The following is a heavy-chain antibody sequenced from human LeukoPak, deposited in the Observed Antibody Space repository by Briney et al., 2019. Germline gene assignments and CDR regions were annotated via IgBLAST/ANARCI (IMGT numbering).Heavy chain of an antibody. Sequence: PSGTLSLTCTVSGGSLSSNNWWTWVRQPPGKGLEWIGEIYHSGSTTYNPSLKSRVTISVDKSKNHFSPRLSSVTAADTAVYYCAGRETWTFYFDCWGQGTLVTVSS. CDR2: IYHSGST. D-gene: IGHD1-26*01. J-gene: IGHJ4*02. V-gene: IGHV4-4*02. CDR1: GGSLSSNNW. CDR3: AGRETWTFYFDC.